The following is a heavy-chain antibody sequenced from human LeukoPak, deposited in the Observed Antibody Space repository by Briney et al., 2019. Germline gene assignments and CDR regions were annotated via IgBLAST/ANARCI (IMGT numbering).Heavy chain of an antibody. J-gene: IGHJ4*01. CDR1: GYSFTSYW. CDR3: ARRGATVDARPAY. CDR2: IYPGDSDT. V-gene: IGHV5-51*01. Sequence: GESPKISCKGSGYSFTSYWIGWVRQMPWKGLEWMGIIYPGDSDTRYSPSFQGQVTISADKSISTAYLQWSSLKASYTAMYSSARRGATVDARPAYWGQGTLVTVSS. D-gene: IGHD1-26*01.